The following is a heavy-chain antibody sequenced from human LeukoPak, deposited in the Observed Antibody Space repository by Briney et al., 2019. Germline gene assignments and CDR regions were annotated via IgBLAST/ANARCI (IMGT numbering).Heavy chain of an antibody. J-gene: IGHJ4*02. CDR1: GGTFSSYA. V-gene: IGHV1-69*13. D-gene: IGHD1-26*01. Sequence: SVKVSCKASGGTFSSYAISWVRQAPGQGLEWMGGIIPIFGTANYARKFQGRVTITADESTSTAYMELSSLRSEDTAVYYCARHSGPHDEETDYWGQGTLVTVSS. CDR3: ARHSGPHDEETDY. CDR2: IIPIFGTA.